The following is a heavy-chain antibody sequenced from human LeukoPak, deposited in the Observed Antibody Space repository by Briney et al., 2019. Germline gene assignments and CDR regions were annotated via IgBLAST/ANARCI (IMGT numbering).Heavy chain of an antibody. Sequence: GGSLRLSCAASGFTFDDYAMHWVRQVPGKGLEWVSGISWNGDITGYTDSVKGRFTISRDNAKNSLYLQMNSLRAEDTAVYYCARGDYYDSSGYDTFDYWGQGTLVTVSS. V-gene: IGHV3-9*01. CDR3: ARGDYYDSSGYDTFDY. CDR2: ISWNGDIT. J-gene: IGHJ4*02. CDR1: GFTFDDYA. D-gene: IGHD3-22*01.